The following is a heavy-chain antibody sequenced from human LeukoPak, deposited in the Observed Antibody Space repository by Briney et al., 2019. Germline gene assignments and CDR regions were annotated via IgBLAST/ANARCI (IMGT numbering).Heavy chain of an antibody. CDR2: IYYSGST. V-gene: IGHV4-31*03. J-gene: IGHJ4*02. D-gene: IGHD6-19*01. Sequence: PSQTLSLTCTVSGGSISSGGYYWSWIRQHPGKGLEWIGYIYYSGSTYYSPSLKSRVTISVDTSKNQFSLKLSSVTAADTAVYYCARFVAVAGTFDYWGQGTLVTVSS. CDR3: ARFVAVAGTFDY. CDR1: GGSISSGGYY.